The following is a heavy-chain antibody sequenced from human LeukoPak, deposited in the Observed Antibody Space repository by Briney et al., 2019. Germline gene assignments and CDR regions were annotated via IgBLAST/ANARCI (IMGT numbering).Heavy chain of an antibody. V-gene: IGHV3-49*03. CDR1: GFTFGDCA. J-gene: IGHJ4*02. CDR3: TSTYDYVWGSYRPFDY. Sequence: GGSLRLSCTASGFTFGDCAMSWFRQAPGKGLEWVGFIRSKAYGGTTEYAASVKGRFTISRDDSKSIAYLQMNSLKTEDTAVYYCTSTYDYVWGSYRPFDYWGQGTLVTVSS. CDR2: IRSKAYGGTT. D-gene: IGHD3-16*02.